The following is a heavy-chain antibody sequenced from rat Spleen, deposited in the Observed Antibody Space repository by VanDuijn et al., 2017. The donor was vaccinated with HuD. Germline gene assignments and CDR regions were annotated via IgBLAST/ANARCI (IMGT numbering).Heavy chain of an antibody. Sequence: EVQLVESGGGLVQPGRSLKLSCAASGFTFSDYNMAWVRQAPKKGLEWVATISYDGSSTYYRDSVKGRFTISRDNAKSTLYLQMDSLRSEDTATYYCARQGRDWYFDFWGPGTMVTVSS. D-gene: IGHD1-4*01. CDR2: ISYDGSST. CDR1: GFTFSDYN. CDR3: ARQGRDWYFDF. V-gene: IGHV5-7*01. J-gene: IGHJ1*01.